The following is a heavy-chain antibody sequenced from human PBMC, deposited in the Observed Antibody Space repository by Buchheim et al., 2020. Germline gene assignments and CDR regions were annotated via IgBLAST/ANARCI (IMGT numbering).Heavy chain of an antibody. CDR2: ISYDGSNK. D-gene: IGHD1-26*01. V-gene: IGHV3-30*04. CDR3: AKVSGSYGDYFDY. CDR1: GFTFSSYA. Sequence: QVQLVESGGGVVQPGRSLRLSCAASGFTFSSYAMHWVRQAPGKGLEWVAVISYDGSNKYYADSVKGRFTISRDNSKNTLYLQMNSLRAEDTAVYYCAKVSGSYGDYFDYWGQGTL. J-gene: IGHJ4*02.